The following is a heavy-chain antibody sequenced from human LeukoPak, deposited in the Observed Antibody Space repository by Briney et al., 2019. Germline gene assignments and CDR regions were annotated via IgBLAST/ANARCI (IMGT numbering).Heavy chain of an antibody. CDR2: INHSGST. Sequence: SETLSLTCAVYGGSFSGYYWSWIRQPPGKGLEWIGEINHSGSTNYNPSLKSRVTISVDTSKNQFSLKLSSVTAADTAVYYCVRKGPGFDYWGQGTLVTVSS. CDR1: GGSFSGYY. V-gene: IGHV4-34*01. J-gene: IGHJ4*02. D-gene: IGHD2-2*01. CDR3: VRKGPGFDY.